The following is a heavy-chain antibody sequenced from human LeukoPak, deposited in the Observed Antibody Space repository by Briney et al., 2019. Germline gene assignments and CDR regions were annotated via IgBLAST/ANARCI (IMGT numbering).Heavy chain of an antibody. CDR3: ARDRDSYGLFDP. CDR1: GGSISSYY. V-gene: IGHV4-59*01. D-gene: IGHD5-18*01. J-gene: IGHJ5*02. CDR2: IYYSGST. Sequence: SETLSLTCTVFGGSISSYYWSWIRQPPGKGLEWIGYIYYSGSTNYNPSLKSRVTISVDTSKNQFSLKLSSVTAADTAVYYCARDRDSYGLFDPWGQGTLVTVSS.